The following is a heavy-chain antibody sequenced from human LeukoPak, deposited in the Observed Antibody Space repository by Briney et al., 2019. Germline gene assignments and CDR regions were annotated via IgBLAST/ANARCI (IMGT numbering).Heavy chain of an antibody. Sequence: SETLSLTCTVSGGSISSYYWSWIRQPPGKGLEWIGYIYYSGSTNYNPSLKSRVTISVDTSKNQFSLKLSSATAADTAVYYCARVGRARVTTFDYWGQGTLVTVSS. J-gene: IGHJ4*02. D-gene: IGHD2-21*02. V-gene: IGHV4-59*12. CDR2: IYYSGST. CDR1: GGSISSYY. CDR3: ARVGRARVTTFDY.